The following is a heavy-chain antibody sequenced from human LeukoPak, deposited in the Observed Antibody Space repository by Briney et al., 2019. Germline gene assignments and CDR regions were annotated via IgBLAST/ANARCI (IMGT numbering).Heavy chain of an antibody. D-gene: IGHD2-8*01. Sequence: GGSLRLSCAASGFTFSSYSMNWVRQAPGKGLEWVPSISSSSSYIYYADSVKGRFTISRDNAKNSLYLQMNSLRAEDTAVYYCARDLTEDIVLMVYAIRAFDIWGQGTMVTVSS. J-gene: IGHJ3*02. CDR1: GFTFSSYS. V-gene: IGHV3-21*01. CDR2: ISSSSSYI. CDR3: ARDLTEDIVLMVYAIRAFDI.